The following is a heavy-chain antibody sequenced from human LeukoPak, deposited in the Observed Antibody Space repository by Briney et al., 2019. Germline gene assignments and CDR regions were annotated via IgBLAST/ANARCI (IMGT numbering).Heavy chain of an antibody. J-gene: IGHJ4*02. CDR1: GFTFSDYN. V-gene: IGHV3-11*01. CDR2: ISRSGSTK. Sequence: PGGSLRLSCAASGFTFSDYNMRWIRQAPGKGLEWVSSISRSGSTKYYADSVKGRLTISRDNAKNSLFLQMNSLRAEDTAVYYCARAPTYGPGSSFDYWGQGTLVTVSS. CDR3: ARAPTYGPGSSFDY. D-gene: IGHD3-10*01.